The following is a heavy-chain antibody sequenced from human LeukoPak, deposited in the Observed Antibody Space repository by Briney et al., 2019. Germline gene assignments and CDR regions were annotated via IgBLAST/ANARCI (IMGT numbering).Heavy chain of an antibody. CDR2: IYYSGST. CDR1: GGSISSGDYY. J-gene: IGHJ4*02. D-gene: IGHD3-16*02. Sequence: SETLSLTCTVSGGSISSGDYYWSWIRQPPGKGLEWIGYIYYSGSTNYNPSLKSRVTISVDTSKNQFSLKLSSVTAADTAVYYCARQVIPEGFDYWGQGTLVTVSS. V-gene: IGHV4-61*08. CDR3: ARQVIPEGFDY.